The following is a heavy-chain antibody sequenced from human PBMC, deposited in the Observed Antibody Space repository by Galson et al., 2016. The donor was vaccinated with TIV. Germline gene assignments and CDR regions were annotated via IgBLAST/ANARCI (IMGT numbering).Heavy chain of an antibody. CDR1: GFSVSYRH. J-gene: IGHJ5*01. D-gene: IGHD5-24*01. CDR3: AREGQGGAYTNKFDF. Sequence: SLRLPCAASGFSVSYRHMIWVRQAPGRGLEWVSLIYSNDDTHHAESVQGRFSIPRDTPKNTIYLQMNNLRVEDTAVYYCAREGQGGAYTNKFDFWGQGTLV. V-gene: IGHV3-53*01. CDR2: IYSNDDT.